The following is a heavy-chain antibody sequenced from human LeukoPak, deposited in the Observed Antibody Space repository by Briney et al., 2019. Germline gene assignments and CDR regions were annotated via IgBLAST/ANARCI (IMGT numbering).Heavy chain of an antibody. CDR3: ARAYPHPRSPKFFDD. CDR2: ISSGGDTT. V-gene: IGHV3-48*02. Sequence: PGGSLRLSCAASGFTFSTYAMSWARQAPGKGLEWVSCISSGGDTTYSADSVKGRFIISRDNAKNSLFLQMNSLRDEDTAVYFCARAYPHPRSPKFFDDWGQGTLVTVSS. CDR1: GFTFSTYA. D-gene: IGHD2-21*01. J-gene: IGHJ4*02.